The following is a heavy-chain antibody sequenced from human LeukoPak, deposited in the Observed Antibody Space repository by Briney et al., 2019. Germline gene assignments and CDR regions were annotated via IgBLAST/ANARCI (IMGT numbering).Heavy chain of an antibody. Sequence: GGSLRLSCAASGFTFDNYRMSWVRQAPGKGLEWVSTVNADGGNTYYAGSVKGRFTISRDNSKSTLILQMNSLRVEDTALYYCTKRVKYGGTWDHFADWGQGTLVTVSS. V-gene: IGHV3-23*01. D-gene: IGHD1-26*01. CDR2: VNADGGNT. J-gene: IGHJ4*02. CDR1: GFTFDNYR. CDR3: TKRVKYGGTWDHFAD.